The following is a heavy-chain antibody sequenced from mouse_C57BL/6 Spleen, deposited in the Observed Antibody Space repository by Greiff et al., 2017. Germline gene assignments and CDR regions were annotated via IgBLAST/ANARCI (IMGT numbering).Heavy chain of an antibody. CDR3: ARSSPYYSNYENAKGY. Sequence: VQLQQPGAELVKPGASVKMSCKASGYTFTSYWITWVKQRPGQGLEWIGDIYPGSGSTNYNEKFKCKATLTVDTSSRTAYMQLSSLASEDSAVYYCARSSPYYSNYENAKGYWGQGTSVTVSS. CDR2: IYPGSGST. V-gene: IGHV1-55*01. J-gene: IGHJ4*01. CDR1: GYTFTSYW. D-gene: IGHD2-5*01.